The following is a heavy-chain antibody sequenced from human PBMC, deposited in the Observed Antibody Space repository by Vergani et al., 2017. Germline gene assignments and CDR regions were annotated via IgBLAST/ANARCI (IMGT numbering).Heavy chain of an antibody. CDR1: GYTFTSYG. V-gene: IGHV1-18*01. D-gene: IGHD6-19*01. J-gene: IGHJ6*02. Sequence: QVQLVQSGAEVKKPGASVKVSCKASGYTFTSYGISWVRQAPGQGLEWMGWISAYNGNTNYAQKLQGRVTMTTDTSTSTAYMELRGLRSDDTAVYYCARAERGWLNYDYGMDVWGQGTTVTVSS. CDR3: ARAERGWLNYDYGMDV. CDR2: ISAYNGNT.